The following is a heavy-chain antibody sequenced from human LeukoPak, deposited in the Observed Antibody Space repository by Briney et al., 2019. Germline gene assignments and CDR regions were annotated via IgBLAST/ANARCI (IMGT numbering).Heavy chain of an antibody. CDR2: ITSYGART. CDR3: ARRYCTSTSCYGNTIYFDY. V-gene: IGHV3-64*01. J-gene: IGHJ4*02. CDR1: GFTGRREA. D-gene: IGHD2-2*01. Sequence: SGGSRMLPCSTSGFTGRREAMRWGRQAPGKGLEYVSAITSYGARTYYANSVKGRFTISRDNSKNVLYLEMGGLRAEDMAVYYCARRYCTSTSCYGNTIYFDYWGQGTLVSVSS.